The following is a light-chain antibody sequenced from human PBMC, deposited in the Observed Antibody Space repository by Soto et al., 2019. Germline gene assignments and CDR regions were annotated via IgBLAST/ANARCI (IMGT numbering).Light chain of an antibody. V-gene: IGKV3-11*01. CDR3: QQRSNWPPLT. J-gene: IGKJ4*01. CDR1: QSVSSY. CDR2: DAS. Sequence: EIVVIQSPGTLSLSPGQRATLSCRASQSVSSYLAWYQQKPGQAPRLLIYDASNRATGIPARFSGSGSGTDFTLTISSLEPEDFAVYYCQQRSNWPPLTFGGGTKVDIK.